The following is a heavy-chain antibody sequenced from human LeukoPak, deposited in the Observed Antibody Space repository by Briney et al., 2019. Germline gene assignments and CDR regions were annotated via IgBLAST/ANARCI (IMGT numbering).Heavy chain of an antibody. CDR1: RGSISSGNYY. CDR3: ARRGGFGEVDY. D-gene: IGHD3-10*01. V-gene: IGHV4-61*10. Sequence: PSETLSLTCTVSRGSISSGNYYWSWIRQPAGKGLEWIGYIYYSGSTNYNPSLKSRVTISVDTSKNQFSLKLSSVTAADTAVYYCARRGGFGEVDYWGQGTLVTVSS. CDR2: IYYSGST. J-gene: IGHJ4*02.